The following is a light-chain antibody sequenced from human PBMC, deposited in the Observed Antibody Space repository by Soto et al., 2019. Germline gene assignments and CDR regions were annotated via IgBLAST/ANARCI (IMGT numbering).Light chain of an antibody. CDR2: GAF. CDR1: QSVGNN. CDR3: QQRTNWPPVT. Sequence: VMTQSPATLSVSPGERATLSCRATQSVGNNVAWYQHKPGQAPRILIYGAFTRATGVPVRFSGSGSGTDFTLTISSLEPEDFAVYYCQQRTNWPPVTFGGGTKVEIK. V-gene: IGKV3-11*01. J-gene: IGKJ4*01.